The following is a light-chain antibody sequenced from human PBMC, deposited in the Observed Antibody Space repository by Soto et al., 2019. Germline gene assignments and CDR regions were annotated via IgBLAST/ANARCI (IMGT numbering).Light chain of an antibody. V-gene: IGKV1-5*03. J-gene: IGKJ3*01. CDR2: KAS. Sequence: DIQMTQSPSTLSASVGDRVTITCRASQSISSWLAWYQQKPGKAPKLLIYKASSLESGVPPRFSGSGSGTEFTLTISSLQPDDFATYYCQHYTLYSASFGPGTKVDIK. CDR3: QHYTLYSAS. CDR1: QSISSW.